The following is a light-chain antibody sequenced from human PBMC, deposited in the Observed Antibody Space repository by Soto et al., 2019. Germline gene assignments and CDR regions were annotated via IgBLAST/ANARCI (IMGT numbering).Light chain of an antibody. CDR2: DAS. CDR1: QSVSND. V-gene: IGKV3-15*01. CDR3: LQYNDWPPKQYT. Sequence: EIVMTQSPATLSVSPGEKVTLSCCASQSVSNDLAWYQYKPGQAPRLLIYDASTRATGTPARFSGSGSGTEFSLSISSLQSEDFAVYYCLQYNDWPPKQYTFGQGTKLEIK. J-gene: IGKJ2*01.